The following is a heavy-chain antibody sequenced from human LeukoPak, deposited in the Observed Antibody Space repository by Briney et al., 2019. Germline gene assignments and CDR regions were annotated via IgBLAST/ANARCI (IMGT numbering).Heavy chain of an antibody. CDR1: GYTFSSYA. Sequence: GGSLRLSCGASGYTFSSYAMHWVRQAPGKGLEWVAVISYDGSNKYYADSVKGRFTISRDNSKNTLYLQMNSLRAEDTAVYYCARERNYYDSSGYYSSLDYWGQGTLVTVSS. V-gene: IGHV3-30-3*01. D-gene: IGHD3-22*01. CDR2: ISYDGSNK. CDR3: ARERNYYDSSGYYSSLDY. J-gene: IGHJ4*02.